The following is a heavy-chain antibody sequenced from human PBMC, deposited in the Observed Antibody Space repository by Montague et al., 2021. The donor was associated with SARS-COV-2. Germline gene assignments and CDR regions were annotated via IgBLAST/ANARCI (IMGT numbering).Heavy chain of an antibody. D-gene: IGHD3-22*01. CDR3: ARVDSSGPGEY. CDR1: GGSISSYY. CDR2: VHYTGST. J-gene: IGHJ4*02. V-gene: IGHV4-59*08. Sequence: SETLSLTCEVSGGSISSYYWSWIRQSPGKGLEWIGYVHYTGSTKYNPSLKTRVTLSLDTPKNQFSLKLLSVTAADTAFYYCARVDSSGPGEYWGQGILASVSS.